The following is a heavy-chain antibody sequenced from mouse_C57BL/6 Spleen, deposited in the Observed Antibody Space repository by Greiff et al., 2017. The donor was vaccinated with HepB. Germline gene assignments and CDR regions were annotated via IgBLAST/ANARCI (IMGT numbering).Heavy chain of an antibody. CDR3: ARKEATFDY. V-gene: IGHV3-6*01. J-gene: IGHJ2*01. Sequence: EVQLQESGPGLVKPSQSLSLTCSVTGYSIPSGYYWTWIRQFPGNKLEWMGYISYDGSNNYNPSLQNRISITRDTSKNQFFLKLNSVTTEDTATYYCARKEATFDYWGQGTTLTVSS. CDR2: ISYDGSN. D-gene: IGHD6-1*01. CDR1: GYSIPSGYY.